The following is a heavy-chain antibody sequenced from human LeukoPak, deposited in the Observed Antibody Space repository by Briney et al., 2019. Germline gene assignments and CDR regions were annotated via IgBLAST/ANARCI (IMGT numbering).Heavy chain of an antibody. CDR3: ARSLEGADYWYFDL. V-gene: IGHV3-13*01. Sequence: QTGGSLRLSCAASGFTFSSYDMHWVRQATGKGLEWVSAIGTAGDTYYPGSVKGRFTISRENAKNSLYLQMNSLRAGDTAVYYCARSLEGADYWYFDLWGRGTLVTVSS. CDR2: IGTAGDT. CDR1: GFTFSSYD. J-gene: IGHJ2*01. D-gene: IGHD1-26*01.